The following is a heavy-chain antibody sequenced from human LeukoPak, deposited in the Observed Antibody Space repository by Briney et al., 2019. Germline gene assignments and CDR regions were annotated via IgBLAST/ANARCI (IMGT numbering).Heavy chain of an antibody. CDR1: GFTFSSYS. CDR3: AKDGEAVGTFFGY. Sequence: PGGSLRLSCAASGFTFSSYSMNWVRQAPGKGLEWVSSISSSSSYIYYADSVKGRFTISRDNSKNTLYLQMNSLRAEDTAVYYCAKDGEAVGTFFGYWGQGTLVTVSS. CDR2: ISSSSSYI. D-gene: IGHD3-16*01. V-gene: IGHV3-21*01. J-gene: IGHJ4*02.